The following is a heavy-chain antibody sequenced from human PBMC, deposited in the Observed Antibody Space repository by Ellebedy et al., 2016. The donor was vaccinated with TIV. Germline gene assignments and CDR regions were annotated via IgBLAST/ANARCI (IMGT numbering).Heavy chain of an antibody. CDR3: ARDLAQTGTTFYFDY. CDR2: ISYDANNQ. J-gene: IGHJ4*02. Sequence: GESLKISCAASGFTFSTYAMYWVRQAPGKGLEWVTMISYDANNQYYADAVKGRFTISRDNSQNTLYLQIDSLRHDDTAIYYCARDLAQTGTTFYFDYWGQGVLVTVSS. D-gene: IGHD1-1*01. V-gene: IGHV3-30*14. CDR1: GFTFSTYA.